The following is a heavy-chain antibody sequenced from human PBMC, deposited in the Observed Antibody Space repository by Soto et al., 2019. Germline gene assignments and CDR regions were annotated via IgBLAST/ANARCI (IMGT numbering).Heavy chain of an antibody. CDR2: IFYTGST. CDR1: GGTINSGDYF. CDR3: ARVKATLYRHYYFDY. D-gene: IGHD5-12*01. J-gene: IGHJ4*02. V-gene: IGHV4-30-4*01. Sequence: PSETLSLTCSVSGGTINSGDYFWSWIRQPPGKGLEWIGSIFYTGSTYYSPSLKSRASMSMDTSKSLFSLRLRSLTAADTAAYFCARVKATLYRHYYFDYWGQGTPVTVSS.